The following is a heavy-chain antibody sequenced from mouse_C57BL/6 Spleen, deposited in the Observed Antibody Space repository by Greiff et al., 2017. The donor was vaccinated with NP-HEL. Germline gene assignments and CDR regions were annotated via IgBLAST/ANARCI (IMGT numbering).Heavy chain of an antibody. CDR3: ARLGGDAMDY. J-gene: IGHJ4*01. CDR2: IYPRSGNT. D-gene: IGHD3-3*01. CDR1: FSPFPLSA. Sequence: QVQLQQSGAELARPCSSVPLSFPSSFSPFPLSALTWVPPRTGQGLEWIGEIYPRSGNTYYNEKFKGKATLAADKSASTAYMELRSLNSEDSAVYFCARLGGDAMDYWGQGTSGTVAA. V-gene: IGHV1-81*01.